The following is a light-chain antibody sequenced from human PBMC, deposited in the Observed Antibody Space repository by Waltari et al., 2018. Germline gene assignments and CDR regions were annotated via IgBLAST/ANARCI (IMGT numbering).Light chain of an antibody. CDR3: QQYASSPGT. V-gene: IGKV3-20*01. CDR1: QSVSNNY. J-gene: IGKJ1*01. Sequence: DIVLTQSPGTLSLSPGERATLSCRASQSVSNNYLAWYQHKAGQAPRLLIYGASSRATGLPDRFSGSGSGTDFTLTISRLEPEDFVVYYCQQYASSPGTSGQGTKVEIK. CDR2: GAS.